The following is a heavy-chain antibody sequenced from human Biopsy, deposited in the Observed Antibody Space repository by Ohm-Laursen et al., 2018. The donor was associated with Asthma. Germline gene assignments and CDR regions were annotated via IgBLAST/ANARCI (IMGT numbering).Heavy chain of an antibody. Sequence: SLRLSCSASGFTFSSYGMHWVRQAPGKGLEWVAVISYDGSNKYYADSVKGRFTISRDNSKNTLYLQMNSLRAEDTAVFYCARDLHPTNHLGELSEGFDYWGQGTLVTVSS. CDR2: ISYDGSNK. CDR1: GFTFSSYG. J-gene: IGHJ4*02. CDR3: ARDLHPTNHLGELSEGFDY. V-gene: IGHV3-30*03. D-gene: IGHD3-16*02.